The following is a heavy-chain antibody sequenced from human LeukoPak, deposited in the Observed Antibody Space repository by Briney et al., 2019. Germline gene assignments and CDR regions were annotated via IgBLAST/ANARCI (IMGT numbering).Heavy chain of an antibody. J-gene: IGHJ3*02. CDR3: ARGGNGSQYASGAFEI. CDR2: IYYSGST. Sequence: KPSETLSLTCTVSGGTISSYYRSWVRQPPGKGLECIGHIYYSGSTNYNPTLKSRVTISVDTSKNQFSLKLSSVTAADTALYYCARGGNGSQYASGAFEIWGQGTMVTVSS. D-gene: IGHD1-26*01. CDR1: GGTISSYY. V-gene: IGHV4-59*01.